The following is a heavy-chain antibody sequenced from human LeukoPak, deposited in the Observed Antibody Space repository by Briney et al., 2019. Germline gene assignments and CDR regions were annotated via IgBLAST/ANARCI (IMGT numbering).Heavy chain of an antibody. CDR1: GFIFISHG. Sequence: PGGSLRLSCAASGFIFISHGMHWARQAPDKGLEWVAMIRADGSDKWYAESVKGRFSISRDHSRNMVYLQMNSLRPEDTAVYYCVRDFNWAFDYWGQGTLVTVSS. V-gene: IGHV3-30*02. CDR3: VRDFNWAFDY. J-gene: IGHJ4*02. CDR2: IRADGSDK. D-gene: IGHD1-1*01.